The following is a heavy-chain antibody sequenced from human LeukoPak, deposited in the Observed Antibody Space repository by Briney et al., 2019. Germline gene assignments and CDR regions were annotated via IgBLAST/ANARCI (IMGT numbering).Heavy chain of an antibody. CDR1: GGSISSGVYY. CDR3: ARDSPILTGAYYYYGMDV. V-gene: IGHV4-31*03. CDR2: IYYSGST. D-gene: IGHD3-9*01. Sequence: SQTLSLTCTVSGGSISSGVYYWSWIRQHPGKGLEWIGYIYYSGSTYYNPSLKSRVTISVDTSKNQFSLKLSSVTAADTAVYYCARDSPILTGAYYYYGMDVWGQGTTVTVS. J-gene: IGHJ6*02.